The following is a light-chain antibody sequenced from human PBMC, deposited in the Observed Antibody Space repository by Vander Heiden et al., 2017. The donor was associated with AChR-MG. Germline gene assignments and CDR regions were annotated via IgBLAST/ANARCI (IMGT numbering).Light chain of an antibody. V-gene: IGKV1-27*01. Sequence: DRQMHQSPSSLSASVRDRGTITCRASQGLSDYLAWYQQKPGKVPKLLIYVASTWQSGVPSRFSGSGSGTDFTLTISSLQPEDVATYYCLKETSAPFTFGPGTKVDIK. CDR3: LKETSAPFT. CDR2: VAS. CDR1: QGLSDY. J-gene: IGKJ3*01.